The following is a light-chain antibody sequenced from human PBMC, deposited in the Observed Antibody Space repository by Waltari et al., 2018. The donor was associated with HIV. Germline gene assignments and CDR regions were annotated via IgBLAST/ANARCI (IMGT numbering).Light chain of an antibody. V-gene: IGLV2-14*01. CDR2: EVS. J-gene: IGLJ3*02. CDR3: CSYTSAATWV. Sequence: QSALTQPASVSGSRGQSITISCTGTNSAIASYYLVSWYQQHPGDAPKLIIYEVSYRPSGVSDRFSGSKSINAASLTISGLQADDEADYYCCSYTSAATWVFGGGTKVTVL. CDR1: NSAIASYYL.